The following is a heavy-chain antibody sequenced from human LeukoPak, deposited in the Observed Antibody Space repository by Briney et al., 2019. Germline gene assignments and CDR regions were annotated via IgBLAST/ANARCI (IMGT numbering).Heavy chain of an antibody. V-gene: IGHV4-38-2*02. J-gene: IGHJ6*03. CDR1: GYSINSGYT. Sequence: SETLSLTCTVSGYSINSGYTWGWIRQPPGKGLEWIGNIYHSGGTYYNPSLTSRVTISVDTSKNQFSLKLSSVTAADTAVYYCASGRWLQQSYYYYYMDVWGKGTTVTVSS. CDR2: IYHSGGT. D-gene: IGHD5-24*01. CDR3: ASGRWLQQSYYYYYMDV.